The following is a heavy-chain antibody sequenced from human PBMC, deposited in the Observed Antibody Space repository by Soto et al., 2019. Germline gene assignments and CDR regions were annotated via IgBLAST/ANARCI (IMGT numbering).Heavy chain of an antibody. CDR1: GGSITSGGYS. Sequence: QLQLRESGSGLLKPSETLSLTCTVSGGSITSGGYSWSWIRQSPGQGLEWIGYIYQSGSAFYNPSRKTRATILVDRSKNQFSLNLTSVTAADAAVYYCARAFYGVDLWGQGTTVTVSS. V-gene: IGHV4-30-2*06. CDR2: IYQSGSA. CDR3: ARAFYGVDL. J-gene: IGHJ6*02.